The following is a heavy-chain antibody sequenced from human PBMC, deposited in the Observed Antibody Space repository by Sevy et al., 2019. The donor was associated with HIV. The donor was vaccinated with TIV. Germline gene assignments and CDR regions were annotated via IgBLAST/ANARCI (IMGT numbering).Heavy chain of an antibody. CDR1: GFTVSSNY. CDR3: ARGEIVAAGIFYQYYGMDV. Sequence: GGSLRLSCAASGFTVSSNYMSWVRQAPGKGLEWVSVIYSGGSTYYADSVKGRFTISRDNSKNTLFLQMNTLRAEDTAVYYCARGEIVAAGIFYQYYGMDVWGQGTTVTVSS. D-gene: IGHD6-13*01. J-gene: IGHJ6*02. CDR2: IYSGGST. V-gene: IGHV3-66*01.